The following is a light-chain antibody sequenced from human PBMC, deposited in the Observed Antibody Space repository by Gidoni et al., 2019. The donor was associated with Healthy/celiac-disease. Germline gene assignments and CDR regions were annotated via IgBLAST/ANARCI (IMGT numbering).Light chain of an antibody. Sequence: DIQMTQSPSSLPASVGDRVTITCRASQSISSYLNWYQQKPGKAPKLLIYAASSLQSGVPSRSSGSGSGTDFTLTISSLQPEDFATYYCQQSYSTPRTFGQGTKLEIK. V-gene: IGKV1-39*01. J-gene: IGKJ2*01. CDR1: QSISSY. CDR2: AAS. CDR3: QQSYSTPRT.